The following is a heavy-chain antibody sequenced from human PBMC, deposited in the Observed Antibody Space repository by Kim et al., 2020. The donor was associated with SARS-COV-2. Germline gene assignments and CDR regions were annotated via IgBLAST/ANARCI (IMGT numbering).Heavy chain of an antibody. CDR3: ARHVGRWRGSGWLRAYYYYGMDV. CDR2: IDPSDSYT. V-gene: IGHV5-10-1*01. CDR1: GYSFTSYW. D-gene: IGHD6-19*01. Sequence: GESLKISCKGSGYSFTSYWISWVRQMPGKGLEWMGRIDPSDSYTNYSPSFQGHVTISADKSISTAYLQWSSLKASDTAMYYCARHVGRWRGSGWLRAYYYYGMDVWGQGTTVTVSS. J-gene: IGHJ6*02.